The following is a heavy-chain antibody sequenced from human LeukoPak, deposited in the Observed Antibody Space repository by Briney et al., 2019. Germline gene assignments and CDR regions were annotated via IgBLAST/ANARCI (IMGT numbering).Heavy chain of an antibody. D-gene: IGHD4-11*01. J-gene: IGHJ3*02. CDR3: ASLTTTVRAFDI. CDR2: IYYSGST. Sequence: SETLSLTCTVSGGSISSSRYFWGWIRQPPGKGLEGIGSIYYSGSTYYNPSLKSRVTISVDTSKNQFSLKLSSVTAADTAVYYCASLTTTVRAFDIWGQGTMVTVSS. CDR1: GGSISSSRYF. V-gene: IGHV4-39*01.